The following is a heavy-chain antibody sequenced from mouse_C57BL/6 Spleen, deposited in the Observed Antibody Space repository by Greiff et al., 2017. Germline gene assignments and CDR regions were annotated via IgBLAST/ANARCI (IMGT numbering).Heavy chain of an antibody. V-gene: IGHV1-52*01. CDR3: ALYGNSAWFAY. J-gene: IGHJ3*01. D-gene: IGHD2-1*01. CDR2: IDPSDSET. Sequence: QVQLQQSGAELVKPGASVKLSCKASGYTFTSYWMHWVKQRPIQGLEWIGNIDPSDSETHYNQKFKDKATLTVDKSSSTAYMQLSSLTSEDSAVYYCALYGNSAWFAYWGQGTLVTVSA. CDR1: GYTFTSYW.